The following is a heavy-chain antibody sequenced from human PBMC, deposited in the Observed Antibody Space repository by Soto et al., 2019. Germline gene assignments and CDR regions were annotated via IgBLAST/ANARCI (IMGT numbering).Heavy chain of an antibody. V-gene: IGHV1-18*04. CDR3: ARXPTPTHGDSHKNNWFDP. J-gene: IGHJ5*02. CDR1: GYTFTNFG. Sequence: ASVKVSCKASGYTFTNFGINWVRQAPGQGLEWMGWISTYNGNTNYAPKLQGRVTMTTDTSTTTAYMELRSLRSDDTAVYYCARXPTPTHGDSHKNNWFDPWGQGTLVTVSS. D-gene: IGHD4-17*01. CDR2: ISTYNGNT.